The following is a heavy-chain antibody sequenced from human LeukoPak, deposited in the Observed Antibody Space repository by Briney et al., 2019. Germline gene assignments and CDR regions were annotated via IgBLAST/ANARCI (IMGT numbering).Heavy chain of an antibody. J-gene: IGHJ4*02. CDR3: ARDQDDFWSGYFYFDY. Sequence: IPGGSLRLSCAASGFTFSDYYMSWIRQAPGKGLEWVSYISSSSSYTNYADSVKGRFTISRDNAKNSLYLQTNSLRAEDTAVYYCARDQDDFWSGYFYFDYWGQGTLVTVSS. V-gene: IGHV3-11*06. D-gene: IGHD3-3*01. CDR2: ISSSSSYT. CDR1: GFTFSDYY.